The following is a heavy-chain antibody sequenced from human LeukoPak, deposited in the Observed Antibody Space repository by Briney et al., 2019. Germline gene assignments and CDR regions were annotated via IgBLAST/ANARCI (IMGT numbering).Heavy chain of an antibody. Sequence: SETLSLTCTVSGGSISSYYWSWIRQPAGKGLEWIGRIYTSGGTNYNPSLKSRVTMSVDTSKNQFSLKLSSVTAADTAVHYCARDTTGTTSFYNWFDPWGQGTLVTVSS. V-gene: IGHV4-4*07. D-gene: IGHD1-7*01. CDR2: IYTSGGT. CDR3: ARDTTGTTSFYNWFDP. CDR1: GGSISSYY. J-gene: IGHJ5*02.